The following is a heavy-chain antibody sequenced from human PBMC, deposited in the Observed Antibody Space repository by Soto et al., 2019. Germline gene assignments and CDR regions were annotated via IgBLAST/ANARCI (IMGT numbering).Heavy chain of an antibody. CDR2: ISGSGFKK. J-gene: IGHJ4*02. V-gene: IGHV3-23*01. CDR3: AKRDVPHSTSNAYFYDH. CDR1: GFIFENFG. D-gene: IGHD2-21*02. Sequence: GGSLRLSCAASGFIFENFGMSWVRQAPGKGLEWISSISGSGFKKYYADSVKGRFTISRDNSKSTVYLELNNLSAEDTAVYFCAKRDVPHSTSNAYFYDHWGRGVLVTVSS.